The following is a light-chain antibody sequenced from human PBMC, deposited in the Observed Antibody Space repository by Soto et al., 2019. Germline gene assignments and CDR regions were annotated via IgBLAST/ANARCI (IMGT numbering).Light chain of an antibody. Sequence: IVLTQSPETLSLSPGLRATLSCRASQSISNHLAWYQQRPGQAPRLLISNASERATGIPARFSGSGSGTDFTLTISSLEPKDFAIYYCQQRSDWPLTFGGGTKVELK. V-gene: IGKV3-11*01. CDR1: QSISNH. CDR2: NAS. J-gene: IGKJ4*01. CDR3: QQRSDWPLT.